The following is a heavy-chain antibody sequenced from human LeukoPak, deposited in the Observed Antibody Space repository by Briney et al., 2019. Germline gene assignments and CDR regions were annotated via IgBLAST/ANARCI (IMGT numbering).Heavy chain of an antibody. CDR2: ISGSGGST. J-gene: IGHJ4*02. V-gene: IGHV3-23*01. CDR3: ARGGRYCSSSSCHLGDY. CDR1: GFTFSSYA. D-gene: IGHD2-2*01. Sequence: GGSLRLSCAASGFTFSSYAMSWVRQAPGKGLEWVSAISGSGGSTYYADSVKGRFTVSRDNSKNTLYLQMNSLRAEDTAVYYCARGGRYCSSSSCHLGDYWGQGTLVTVSS.